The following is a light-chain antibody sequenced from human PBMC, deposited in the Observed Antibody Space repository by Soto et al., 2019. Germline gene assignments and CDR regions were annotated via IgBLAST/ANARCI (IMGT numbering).Light chain of an antibody. CDR1: QGIGDT. V-gene: IGKV3-15*01. CDR2: DTS. J-gene: IGKJ3*01. CDR3: QQSYSAPF. Sequence: EIVMTQSPATLSVSPGEGATLSCRASQGIGDTLAWYQQKPGQTPRLLIYDTSIRATGVPARFSGSRSGAEFTLTISSLQPEDFATYYCQQSYSAPFFGPGTKVDIK.